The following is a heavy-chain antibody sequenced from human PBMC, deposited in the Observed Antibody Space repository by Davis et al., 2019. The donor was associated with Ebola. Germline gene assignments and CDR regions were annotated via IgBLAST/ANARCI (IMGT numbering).Heavy chain of an antibody. CDR3: ARDSSGPGYFEY. D-gene: IGHD3-22*01. CDR1: GGSISSYY. V-gene: IGHV4-4*08. CDR2: IYYSGTT. J-gene: IGHJ4*02. Sequence: SETLSLTCTVSGGSISSYYWSWIRQSPGKGLEWIGYIYYSGTTNYNPSLKSRVTISVDTSKNQFSLKLSSVTAADTAVYYCARDSSGPGYFEYWGQGTLVTVSS.